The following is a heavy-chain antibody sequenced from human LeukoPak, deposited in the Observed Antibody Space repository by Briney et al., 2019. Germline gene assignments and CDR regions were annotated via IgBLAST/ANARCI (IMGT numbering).Heavy chain of an antibody. CDR3: ARVRGDGSGYYYSDY. J-gene: IGHJ4*02. D-gene: IGHD3-22*01. Sequence: ASVKVSCKASGYTFTSYQMNWVRQAPGQGLEWMGVIIPSGGSTSYAQKFQGRVTMSRDTSTSTVYMELSGLRSEDTGVYYCARVRGDGSGYYYSDYWGQGTLVTVSS. CDR2: IIPSGGST. V-gene: IGHV1-46*01. CDR1: GYTFTSYQ.